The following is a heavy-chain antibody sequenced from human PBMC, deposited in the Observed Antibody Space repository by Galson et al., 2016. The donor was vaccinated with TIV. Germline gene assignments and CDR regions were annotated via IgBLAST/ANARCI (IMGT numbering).Heavy chain of an antibody. J-gene: IGHJ4*02. CDR1: GGSISTYY. CDR3: ARVDYSGSGTAFDS. D-gene: IGHD3-10*01. V-gene: IGHV4-59*08. Sequence: LSLTCTVSGGSISTYYWTWIRQSPGKGLEWIGYIYYSGRTNYNPSLKSRVSMSVDTSKNQFSLSLSSLTAADTAVYFCARVDYSGSGTAFDSWGQGTLVTVSS. CDR2: IYYSGRT.